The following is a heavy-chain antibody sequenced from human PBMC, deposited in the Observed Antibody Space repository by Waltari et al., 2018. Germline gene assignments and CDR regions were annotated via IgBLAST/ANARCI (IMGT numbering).Heavy chain of an antibody. J-gene: IGHJ6*02. D-gene: IGHD2-15*01. CDR2: VNPNSGDT. CDR3: ARELLVVTSPYYGLDV. CDR1: GYTFTGYY. V-gene: IGHV1-2*02. Sequence: QVHLMQSGAEVKKPGASVKVSCKTSGYTFTGYYLPWVRQAPGQGLGWMGWVNPNSGDTNYAQKFQGRVTMTRDTSISTAYMELSRLRSDDAAVYFCARELLVVTSPYYGLDVWGQGTTVTVSS.